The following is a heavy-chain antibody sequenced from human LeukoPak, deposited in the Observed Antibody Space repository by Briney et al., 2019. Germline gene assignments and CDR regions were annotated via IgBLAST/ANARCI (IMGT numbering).Heavy chain of an antibody. V-gene: IGHV3-13*01. Sequence: PGGSLRLSCAASGFTFSSYDMHWVCQATGKGLEWVSAIGTAGDTYYPGSVKGRFTISRENAKNSLYLQMNSLRAGDTAVYYCAREVGIAAADTIYYYMDVWGKGTTVTVSS. CDR1: GFTFSSYD. J-gene: IGHJ6*03. CDR2: IGTAGDT. CDR3: AREVGIAAADTIYYYMDV. D-gene: IGHD6-13*01.